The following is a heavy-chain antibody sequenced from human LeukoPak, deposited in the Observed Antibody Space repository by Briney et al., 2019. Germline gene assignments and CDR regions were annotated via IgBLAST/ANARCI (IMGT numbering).Heavy chain of an antibody. J-gene: IGHJ4*02. CDR1: GFIVSSNY. Sequence: PGGSLKLSCAASGFIVSSNYMNWVRQGPGKGLEWVLVIYRGGNTFYTDSVRGRFTISRDNSKDILYLQMNSLRPEDTAVYYCARGFYEFEDSGYYFDFWGQGTLVTVSS. V-gene: IGHV3-66*02. CDR3: ARGFYEFEDSGYYFDF. D-gene: IGHD3-22*01. CDR2: IYRGGNT.